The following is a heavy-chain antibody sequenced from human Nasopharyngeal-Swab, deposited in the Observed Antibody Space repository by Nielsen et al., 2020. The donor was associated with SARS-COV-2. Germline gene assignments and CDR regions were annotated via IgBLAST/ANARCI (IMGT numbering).Heavy chain of an antibody. D-gene: IGHD1-26*01. CDR3: TTVAGSYGRFDY. Sequence: SVKVSCKVSGYTLTELSMHWVRQAPGKGLEWVGGFDPEDGETIYAQKFQGRVTMTEDTFTDTAYMELSSLTSEDTAVYYCTTVAGSYGRFDYWGQGTLVTVSS. J-gene: IGHJ4*02. CDR2: FDPEDGET. CDR1: GYTLTELS. V-gene: IGHV1-24*01.